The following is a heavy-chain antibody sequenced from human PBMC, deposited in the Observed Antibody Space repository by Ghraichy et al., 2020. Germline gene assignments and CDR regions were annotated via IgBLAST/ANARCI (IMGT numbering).Heavy chain of an antibody. CDR2: ISAYNGNT. CDR1: GYTFTSYG. D-gene: IGHD6-19*01. V-gene: IGHV1-18*01. Sequence: ASVKVSCKASGYTFTSYGISWVRQAPGQGLEWMGWISAYNGNTNYAQKLQGRVTMTTDTSTSTAYMELRSLRSDDTAVYYCARDSSGWYEGSYYYYGMDVWGQGTTVTVSS. CDR3: ARDSSGWYEGSYYYYGMDV. J-gene: IGHJ6*02.